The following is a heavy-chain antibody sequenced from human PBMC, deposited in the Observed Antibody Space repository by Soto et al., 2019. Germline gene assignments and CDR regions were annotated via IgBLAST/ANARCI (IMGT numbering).Heavy chain of an antibody. V-gene: IGHV4-59*08. D-gene: IGHD4-17*01. J-gene: IGHJ4*02. CDR3: ARSSTVVLDY. CDR1: GGSISSYY. CDR2: IYYSGST. Sequence: SETLSLTCTVSGGSISSYYWSWIRQPPGKGLEWIGYIYYSGSTNYNPSLKSRVTISVDTSKNQFSLKLSSVTAADTAVYYCARSSTVVLDYWGQGTLVTVSS.